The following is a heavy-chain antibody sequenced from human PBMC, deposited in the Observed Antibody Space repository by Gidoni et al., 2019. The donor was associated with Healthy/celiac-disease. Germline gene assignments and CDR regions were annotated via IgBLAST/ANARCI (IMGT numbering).Heavy chain of an antibody. CDR1: GGSISSYY. CDR2: IYYSGST. V-gene: IGHV4-59*01. Sequence: QVQLQESGPGLVKPSETLSLTCTVPGGSISSYYWSWIRQPPGKGLEWIGYIYYSGSTNYNPSLKSRVTISVDTSKNQFSLKLSSVTAADTAVYYCARDRDWGLGVWYFDLWGRGTLVTVSS. D-gene: IGHD7-27*01. CDR3: ARDRDWGLGVWYFDL. J-gene: IGHJ2*01.